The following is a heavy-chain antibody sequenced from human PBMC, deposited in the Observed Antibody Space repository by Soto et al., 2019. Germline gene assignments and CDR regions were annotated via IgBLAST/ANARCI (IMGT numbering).Heavy chain of an antibody. V-gene: IGHV4-4*02. CDR1: GASIGSGGW. CDR3: ARHEGWTGPDQ. D-gene: IGHD2-8*02. J-gene: IGHJ5*02. Sequence: SETLSLTCAVSGASIGSGGWWSWVRQPPGKGLEWIAEIFHDGNTNYSPSLKSRATISVDKSQNQFSLNVYSVTAADTAVYYCARHEGWTGPDQWGQGTLVTVSS. CDR2: IFHDGNT.